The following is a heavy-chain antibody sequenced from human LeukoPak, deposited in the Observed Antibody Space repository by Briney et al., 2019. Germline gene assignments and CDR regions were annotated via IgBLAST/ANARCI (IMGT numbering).Heavy chain of an antibody. V-gene: IGHV4-31*11. Sequence: PSQALSLTCAVSGGSISSGGYSWSWIRQHPGKGLEWIGYIYYSGSTYYNPSLKSRVTISVDTSKNQFSLKLSSVTAADTAVYYCARSWRDYYGSGANYGMDVWGQGTTVTVSS. D-gene: IGHD3-10*01. J-gene: IGHJ6*02. CDR1: GGSISSGGYS. CDR3: ARSWRDYYGSGANYGMDV. CDR2: IYYSGST.